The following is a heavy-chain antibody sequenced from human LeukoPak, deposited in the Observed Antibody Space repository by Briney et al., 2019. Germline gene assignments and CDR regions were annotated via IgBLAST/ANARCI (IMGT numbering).Heavy chain of an antibody. CDR3: ARALGAAGTLDI. CDR2: ISYDGSNK. J-gene: IGHJ3*02. D-gene: IGHD3/OR15-3a*01. CDR1: GFTFSSYA. V-gene: IGHV3-30-3*01. Sequence: GGSLRLSCAASGFTFSSYAMHWVRQAPGKGLEWVAVISYDGSNKYYADSVKGRFTISRDNSKNTLYLQMNSLRAEDTAVYYCARALGAAGTLDIWGQGTMVTVSS.